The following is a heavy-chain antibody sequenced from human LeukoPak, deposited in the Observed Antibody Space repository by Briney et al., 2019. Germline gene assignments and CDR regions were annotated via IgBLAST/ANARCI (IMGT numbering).Heavy chain of an antibody. Sequence: GRSLRLSCAASGFTFDDYAMHWVRQAPGKGLEWVSGISWNSGSIGYADSVKGRFTISRDNAKNSLYLQMNSLRAEDTALYYCAKGEYSSGWYFDYWGQGTLVTVS. CDR3: AKGEYSSGWYFDY. V-gene: IGHV3-9*01. D-gene: IGHD6-19*01. CDR1: GFTFDDYA. CDR2: ISWNSGSI. J-gene: IGHJ4*02.